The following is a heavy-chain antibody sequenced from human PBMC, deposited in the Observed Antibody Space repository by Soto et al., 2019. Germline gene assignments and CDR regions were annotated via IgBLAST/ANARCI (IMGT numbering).Heavy chain of an antibody. CDR2: ISSSSSTI. CDR3: ARGYRIAVAGNFDY. V-gene: IGHV3-48*01. D-gene: IGHD6-19*01. CDR1: GFTFSSYS. Sequence: GGSLRLSCAASGFTFSSYSMNWVRQAPGKGLEWVSYISSSSSTIYYADSVKGRFTISRDNAKNSLYLQTNSLRAEDTAVYYCARGYRIAVAGNFDYWGQGTLVTRPS. J-gene: IGHJ4*02.